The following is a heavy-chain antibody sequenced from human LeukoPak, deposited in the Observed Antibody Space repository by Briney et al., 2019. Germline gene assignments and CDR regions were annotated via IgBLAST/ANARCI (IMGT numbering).Heavy chain of an antibody. J-gene: IGHJ4*02. D-gene: IGHD2-21*01. V-gene: IGHV3-15*07. CDR2: IKPKTDSETT. CDR1: GFTFSSYW. CDR3: ITPLPYSAQ. Sequence: GGSLRLSCAGSGFTFSSYWMNWVRQAPGKGLEWVGRIKPKTDSETTEYAAPVKGRFSISRDDSKNMLYLQMNSLKTEDTAVYYCITPLPYSAQGGQGTLVTVSS.